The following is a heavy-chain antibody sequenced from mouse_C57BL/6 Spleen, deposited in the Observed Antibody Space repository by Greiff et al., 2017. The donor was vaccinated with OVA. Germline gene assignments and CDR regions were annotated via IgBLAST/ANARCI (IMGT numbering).Heavy chain of an antibody. CDR2: ISSGGSYT. Sequence: EVKVVESGGDLVKPGGSLKLSCAASGFTFSSYGMSWVRQTPDKRLEWVATISSGGSYTYYPDSVKGRFTISRDNAKNTLYLQMSSLKSEDTAMYYCASPGSSLSYWYFDVWGTGTTVTVSS. V-gene: IGHV5-6*01. J-gene: IGHJ1*03. CDR1: GFTFSSYG. D-gene: IGHD1-1*01. CDR3: ASPGSSLSYWYFDV.